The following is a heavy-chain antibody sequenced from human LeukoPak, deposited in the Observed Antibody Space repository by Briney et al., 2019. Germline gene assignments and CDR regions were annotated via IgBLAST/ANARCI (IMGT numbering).Heavy chain of an antibody. Sequence: GASVKVSCKASGYTFTGYYMHWVRQAPGQGLEWMGWINPNSGGTNYAQKFQGRVTMTRDTSISTAYMELSRLRSDDTAVYYCARSTAMVRPGLVYYFDYWGQGTLVTVSS. J-gene: IGHJ4*02. CDR3: ARSTAMVRPGLVYYFDY. D-gene: IGHD5-18*01. V-gene: IGHV1-2*02. CDR2: INPNSGGT. CDR1: GYTFTGYY.